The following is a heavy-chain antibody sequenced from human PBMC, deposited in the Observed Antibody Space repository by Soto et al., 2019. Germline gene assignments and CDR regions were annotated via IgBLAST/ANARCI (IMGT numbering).Heavy chain of an antibody. CDR3: ARDQQMGRLYP. CDR1: GGSISSYY. J-gene: IGHJ5*02. CDR2: VYYTGNT. Sequence: QVQLQESGPRRVKLSETLSLTCSVSGGSISSYYWSWLRKPPGKGLEWFGYVYYTGNTKNNPSLKSRLTISVYTSKNQCSLQLNSVPAADTAIYYCARDQQMGRLYPWGKGTLVTFSS. D-gene: IGHD2-2*01. V-gene: IGHV4-59*01.